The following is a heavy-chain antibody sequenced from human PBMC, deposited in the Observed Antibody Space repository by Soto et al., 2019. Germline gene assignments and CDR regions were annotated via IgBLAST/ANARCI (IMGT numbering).Heavy chain of an antibody. CDR3: ARIPVDTAMINWFDP. CDR1: GGSVSSGNYY. V-gene: IGHV4-61*01. Sequence: QVQLQESGPGLVKPSETLSLTCTVSGGSVSSGNYYWSWIRQPPGKGLEWIGYIYYSGSTNYNPSIKSRVTISVAMSKNQFYLKRTSVTAAATAVYHCARIPVDTAMINWFDPWGQGTLVTVSS. CDR2: IYYSGST. J-gene: IGHJ5*02. D-gene: IGHD5-18*01.